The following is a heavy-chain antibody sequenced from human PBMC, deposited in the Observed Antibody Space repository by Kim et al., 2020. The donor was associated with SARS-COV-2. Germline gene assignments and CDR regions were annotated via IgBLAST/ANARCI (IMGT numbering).Heavy chain of an antibody. CDR3: ARGNNYRMDV. J-gene: IGHJ6*02. D-gene: IGHD1-1*01. V-gene: IGHV3-74*01. CDR2: T. Sequence: TASADSRKGRLTTSRDNAKTTLYLQVNTLRAEDAAVYYCARGNNYRMDVWGQGTTVTVSS.